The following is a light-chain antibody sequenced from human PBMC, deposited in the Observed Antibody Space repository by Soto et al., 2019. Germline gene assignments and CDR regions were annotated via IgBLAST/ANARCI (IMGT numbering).Light chain of an antibody. CDR3: SSYAGSNNFVV. CDR2: EVT. Sequence: HSALTQPPSASGSPGQSVTISCTGTSSDVGGYNYVSWYQQHPGKAPKLMIYEVTKRPSGVPDRFSGSKSGNTASLTVSGLQAEDEGDFYCSSYAGSNNFVVFGGGTKLTVL. J-gene: IGLJ2*01. CDR1: SSDVGGYNY. V-gene: IGLV2-8*01.